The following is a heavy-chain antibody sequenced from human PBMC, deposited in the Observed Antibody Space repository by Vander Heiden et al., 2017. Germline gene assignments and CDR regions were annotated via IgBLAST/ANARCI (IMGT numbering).Heavy chain of an antibody. CDR3: AHASREGYNCVGY. D-gene: IGHD5-12*01. J-gene: IGHJ4*02. CDR1: GFPLGTRRVG. CDR2: VYWNDGK. V-gene: IGHV2-5*01. Sequence: QIPSKESGPTLVTPTQTLTLTCTVSGFPLGTRRVGVGRMRQPRGKALEWLALVYWNDGKRYSPSLMNRLTITKDTSKHQLVLTMTNMDPLDTATYYCAHASREGYNCVGYWGQGTLVTVSS.